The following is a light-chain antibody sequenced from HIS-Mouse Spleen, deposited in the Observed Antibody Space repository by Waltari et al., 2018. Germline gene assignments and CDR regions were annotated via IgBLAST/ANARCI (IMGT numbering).Light chain of an antibody. CDR2: EVS. CDR1: SSDVGGYNY. J-gene: IGLJ3*02. Sequence: QSALTQPASVSGSPGQSITISCTGTSSDVGGYNYVSWYQQHPGKAPKLMFYEVSNRSSGVFNLFSGSKSRKPASLTISGLQAEDEADYYCSSYTSSSTLGGVFGGGTKLTVL. V-gene: IGLV2-14*01. CDR3: SSYTSSSTLGGV.